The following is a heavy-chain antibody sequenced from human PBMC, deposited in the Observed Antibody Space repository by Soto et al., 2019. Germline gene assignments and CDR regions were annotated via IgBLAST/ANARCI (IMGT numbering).Heavy chain of an antibody. Sequence: QVQLVQSGAEVKKPGSSVKVSCKASGGTFSSYAISWVRQAPGQGLEWMGGIIPIFGTANYAQKFQGRVTITADESTRTAYMELSSLRSEDTAVYYCASANQDYYDSSGYYGTPFDYWGQGTLVTVSS. CDR2: IIPIFGTA. CDR1: GGTFSSYA. V-gene: IGHV1-69*12. J-gene: IGHJ4*02. CDR3: ASANQDYYDSSGYYGTPFDY. D-gene: IGHD3-22*01.